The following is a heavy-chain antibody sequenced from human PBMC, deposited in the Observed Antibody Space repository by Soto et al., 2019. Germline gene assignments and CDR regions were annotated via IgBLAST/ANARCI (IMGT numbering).Heavy chain of an antibody. CDR1: GGSISSSSSS. D-gene: IGHD2-2*01. Sequence: QLQLQESGPGLVKPSETLSLTCTVSGGSISSSSSSWGWIRQPPGKGLEWLGIISYSGSTYYSPSLKSRVTIDGDASKNLFSRKLSSVTAADTAVYYCARTYVTDVVVVPASKDYMDVWGKGTTVTVSS. CDR2: ISYSGST. CDR3: ARTYVTDVVVVPASKDYMDV. V-gene: IGHV4-39*01. J-gene: IGHJ6*03.